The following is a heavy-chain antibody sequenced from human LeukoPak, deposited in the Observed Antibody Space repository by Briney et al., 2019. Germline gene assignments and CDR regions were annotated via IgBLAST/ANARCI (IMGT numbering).Heavy chain of an antibody. CDR3: ATGVGYR. Sequence: GGSLRLSCVGSGFTFRSHAMSWVRQAPEKGLEFVSGIYENGGTTYYADSVKGRFTISRDNAKNTLYLQMNNLGAEDSAVYYCATGVGYRWGQGTRVTVSS. J-gene: IGHJ4*02. CDR1: GFTFRSHA. D-gene: IGHD5-12*01. V-gene: IGHV3-23*01. CDR2: IYENGGTT.